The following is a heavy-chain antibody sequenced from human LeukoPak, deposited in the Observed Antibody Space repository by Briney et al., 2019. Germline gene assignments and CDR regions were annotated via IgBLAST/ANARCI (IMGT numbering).Heavy chain of an antibody. D-gene: IGHD1-1*01. J-gene: IGHJ4*02. CDR3: ARVRGRSTNSDFDL. CDR1: GFTCRNYW. CDR2: TSQDESGK. Sequence: GGSLRLSCGASGFTCRNYWMSWVRQAPGKGLERVAHTSQDESGKDYVDSVKGRFTISRDNAKNSLYLQMNSLRAEDTAVCYCARVRGRSTNSDFDLWGPGTLVTVSS. V-gene: IGHV3-7*05.